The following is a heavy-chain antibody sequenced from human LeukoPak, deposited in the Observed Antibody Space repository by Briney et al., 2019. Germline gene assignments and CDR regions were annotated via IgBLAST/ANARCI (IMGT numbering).Heavy chain of an antibody. V-gene: IGHV4-38-2*02. CDR3: ARDGGTYGYNWFDP. D-gene: IGHD1-1*01. CDR2: IYHSGST. Sequence: SETLSLTCTVSGYSISSGYYWGCIRQPPGKGLEWIGSIYHSGSTYYNPSLKSRVTISVDTSKNQFSLKLSSVTAADTAVYYCARDGGTYGYNWFDPWGQGTLVTVSS. CDR1: GYSISSGYY. J-gene: IGHJ5*02.